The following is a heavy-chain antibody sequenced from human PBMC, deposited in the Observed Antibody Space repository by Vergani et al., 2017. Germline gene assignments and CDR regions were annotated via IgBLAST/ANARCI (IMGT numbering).Heavy chain of an antibody. J-gene: IGHJ4*02. CDR2: ICHTEDT. D-gene: IGHD2-2*02. CDR3: ATIGYRRWGYFFDY. V-gene: IGHV4-4*02. CDR1: GDSISSNNC. Sequence: QLQESGPGLVKPSATLSLTCAVSGDSISSNNCWTWVRQPPGKGLEWIGEICHTEDTKYSPSLKSRVTVSVDESRNLFSLRLNSVTAADTAVYYCATIGYRRWGYFFDYWGQGILVTVSS.